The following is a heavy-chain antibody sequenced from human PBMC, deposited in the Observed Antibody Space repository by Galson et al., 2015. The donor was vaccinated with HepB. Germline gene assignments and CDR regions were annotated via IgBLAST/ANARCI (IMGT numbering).Heavy chain of an antibody. V-gene: IGHV3-23*01. CDR1: GFAFSSYA. J-gene: IGHJ6*03. Sequence: SLRLSCAGSGFAFSSYAMSWVRQAPGKGLEWVSVISGSGSITYYADSVKGRFTISRDNSKNTLYLQMNSLRAEDTALYYCATSRDYYYYFMDVWGEGTTVTVSS. CDR2: ISGSGSIT. CDR3: ATSRDYYYYFMDV.